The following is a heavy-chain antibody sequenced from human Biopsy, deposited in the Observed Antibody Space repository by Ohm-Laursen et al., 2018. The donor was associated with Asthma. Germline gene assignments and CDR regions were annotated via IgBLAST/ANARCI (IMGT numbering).Heavy chain of an antibody. J-gene: IGHJ6*02. Sequence: ASVTVACKTSGYTFNSAGITWVRQAPGQGLGWLGWISVYNGNTKVAQKLQDRVTMITDTSTSTAYMELRSLRSDDTAVYFCARAVDYSHYYGIDVWGQGTTVTVS. CDR1: GYTFNSAG. V-gene: IGHV1-18*01. CDR3: ARAVDYSHYYGIDV. CDR2: ISVYNGNT. D-gene: IGHD3-10*01.